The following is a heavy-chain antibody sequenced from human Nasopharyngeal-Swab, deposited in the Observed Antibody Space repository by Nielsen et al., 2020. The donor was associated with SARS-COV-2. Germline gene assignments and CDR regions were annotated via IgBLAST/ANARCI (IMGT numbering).Heavy chain of an antibody. J-gene: IGHJ4*02. CDR2: INAGNGNT. CDR1: GCTFTSYA. V-gene: IGHV1-3*01. D-gene: IGHD3-9*01. CDR3: ARAWVGPLGYDILTGYRSYFDY. Sequence: ASVKVSCKASGCTFTSYAMHWVRQAPGQRLEWMGWINAGNGNTKYSQKFQGRVTITRDTSASTAYMELSSLRSEDTAVYYCARAWVGPLGYDILTGYRSYFDYWGQGTLVTVSS.